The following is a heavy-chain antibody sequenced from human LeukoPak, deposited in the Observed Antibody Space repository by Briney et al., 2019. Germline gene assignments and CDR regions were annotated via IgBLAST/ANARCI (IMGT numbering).Heavy chain of an antibody. CDR2: MNPNSGNT. J-gene: IGHJ4*02. Sequence: ASVKVSCKASGYTFTSYDINWVRQATGPGLEWMGWMNPNSGNTGYAQKFQGRVTMTRNTSISTAYMELSSLRSEDTAVYYCARVGGDHYDSSGYSVWGQGTLVTVSS. V-gene: IGHV1-8*01. CDR1: GYTFTSYD. D-gene: IGHD3-22*01. CDR3: ARVGGDHYDSSGYSV.